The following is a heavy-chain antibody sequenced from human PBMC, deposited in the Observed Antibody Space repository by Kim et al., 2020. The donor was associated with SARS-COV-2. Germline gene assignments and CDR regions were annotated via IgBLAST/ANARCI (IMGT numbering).Heavy chain of an antibody. CDR2: ISSSSSPI. J-gene: IGHJ6*02. CDR3: AREGQWLSLYYYGMDV. D-gene: IGHD6-19*01. V-gene: IGHV3-48*02. CDR1: GFTFSYYS. Sequence: GGSLRLSCAASGFTFSYYSMNWVRQAPGKGLEWVSYISSSSSPIYYADPVKGRFTVSRDNAKNSLYLQMNILRDEDTAVYYCAREGQWLSLYYYGMDVWGQGPTVTVSS.